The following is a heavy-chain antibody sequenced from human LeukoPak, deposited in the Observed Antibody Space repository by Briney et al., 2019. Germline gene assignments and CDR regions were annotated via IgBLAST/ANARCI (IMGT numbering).Heavy chain of an antibody. CDR2: ISYDGSNK. D-gene: IGHD5-18*01. CDR3: ASGGIQLWFDY. Sequence: GGSLRLSCAASGFTFSSYGMHWVRQAPGKGLEWVAVISYDGSNKYYADSMKGRFTISRDNSKNTLYLQMNSLRTEDTAVYYCASGGIQLWFDYWGQGTLVTVSS. J-gene: IGHJ5*01. CDR1: GFTFSSYG. V-gene: IGHV3-30*03.